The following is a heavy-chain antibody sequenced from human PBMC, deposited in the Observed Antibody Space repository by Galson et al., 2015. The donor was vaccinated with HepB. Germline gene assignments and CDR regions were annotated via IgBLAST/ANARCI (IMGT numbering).Heavy chain of an antibody. CDR1: GYTFTSYG. J-gene: IGHJ4*02. Sequence: SVKVSCKASGYTFTSYGISWVRQAPGQGLEWMGWISAYNGNTNYAQKLQGRVTTTTDTSTSTAYMELRSLRSDDTAVYYCARDSGEYSSGWFDYWGQGTLVTVSS. CDR2: ISAYNGNT. D-gene: IGHD6-19*01. V-gene: IGHV1-18*04. CDR3: ARDSGEYSSGWFDY.